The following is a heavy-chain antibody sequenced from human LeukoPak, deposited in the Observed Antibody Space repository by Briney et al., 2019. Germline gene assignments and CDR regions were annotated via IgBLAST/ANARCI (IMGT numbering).Heavy chain of an antibody. V-gene: IGHV3-33*08. D-gene: IGHD3-16*02. CDR2: IWYDGSNK. CDR1: GFTFSSYW. CDR3: ARDGVENYDYVWGSYRRDAFDI. Sequence: GGSLRLSCAASGFTFSSYWMSWVRQAPGKGLEWVAVIWYDGSNKYYADSVKGRFTISRDNSKNTLYLQMNSLRAEDTAVYYCARDGVENYDYVWGSYRRDAFDIWGQGTMVTVSS. J-gene: IGHJ3*02.